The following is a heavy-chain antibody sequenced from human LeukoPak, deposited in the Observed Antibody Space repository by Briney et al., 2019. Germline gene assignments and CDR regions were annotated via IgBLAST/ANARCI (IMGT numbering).Heavy chain of an antibody. CDR1: GGSISSYY. CDR2: IYYSGST. D-gene: IGHD1-26*01. J-gene: IGHJ4*02. V-gene: IGHV4-59*01. Sequence: SVTLSLTCTVSGGSISSYYWSWIRQPPGKGLEWIGYIYYSGSTNYNPSLKSRVTISVDTSKNQFSLKLSSVTAADTAVYYCAREGGSYPVFDYWGQGTLVTVSS. CDR3: AREGGSYPVFDY.